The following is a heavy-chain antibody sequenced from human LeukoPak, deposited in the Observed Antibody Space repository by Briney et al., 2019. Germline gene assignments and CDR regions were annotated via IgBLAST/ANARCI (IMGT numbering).Heavy chain of an antibody. J-gene: IGHJ4*02. V-gene: IGHV1-24*01. CDR1: GYTLTELS. CDR2: FDPEDGET. CDR3: ANAQWLVRYFDY. D-gene: IGHD6-19*01. Sequence: GASVKVSCKVSGYTLTELSMHWVRQAPGKGLEWMGGFDPEDGETIYAQKFQGRVTMTEDTSTDTAYMELSSLRSEDTAVYYCANAQWLVRYFDYWGQGTLVTVSS.